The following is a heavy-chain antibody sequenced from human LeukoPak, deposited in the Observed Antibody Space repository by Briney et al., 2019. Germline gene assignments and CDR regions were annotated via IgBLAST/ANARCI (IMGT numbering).Heavy chain of an antibody. D-gene: IGHD5-18*01. V-gene: IGHV3-21*01. Sequence: GGSLRLSCAASGFTFSSYSMNWVRQAPGKGLEGVSSISSSSSYIYCADLVKGRFTISRDNAKNSLYLQMNSLRAEDTAVYYCARFTPTAMVTADYWGQGTLVTVSS. CDR3: ARFTPTAMVTADY. CDR2: ISSSSSYI. J-gene: IGHJ4*02. CDR1: GFTFSSYS.